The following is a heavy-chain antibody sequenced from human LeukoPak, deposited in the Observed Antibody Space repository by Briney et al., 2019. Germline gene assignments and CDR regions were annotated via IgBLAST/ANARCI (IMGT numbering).Heavy chain of an antibody. Sequence: SETLSLTCAVSGGSIGSSNWWSWVRQPPGKGLEWIGEIYHTENTNYNPSLKSRVTISVDKSKNQFSLKVNSVTAADTAVYYCVRGYCSGGSCYGMDVWGQGTTVTVSS. J-gene: IGHJ6*02. CDR2: IYHTENT. D-gene: IGHD2-15*01. CDR1: GGSIGSSNW. V-gene: IGHV4-4*02. CDR3: VRGYCSGGSCYGMDV.